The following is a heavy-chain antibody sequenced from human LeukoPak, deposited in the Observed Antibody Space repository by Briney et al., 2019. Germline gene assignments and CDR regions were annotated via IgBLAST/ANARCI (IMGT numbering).Heavy chain of an antibody. V-gene: IGHV1-2*02. Sequence: ASVKVSCKASGYTFTGYYMHWVRQAPGQGLEWMGWINPNSGGTNYAQKFQGRVTMTRDTSISTAYMEPSRLRSDDTAVYYCARPREEWLFFLDYWGQGTLVTVSS. CDR2: INPNSGGT. CDR1: GYTFTGYY. D-gene: IGHD3-3*01. CDR3: ARPREEWLFFLDY. J-gene: IGHJ4*02.